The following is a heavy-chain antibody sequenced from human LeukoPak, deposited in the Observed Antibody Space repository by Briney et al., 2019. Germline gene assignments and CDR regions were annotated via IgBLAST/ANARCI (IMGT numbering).Heavy chain of an antibody. J-gene: IGHJ3*02. Sequence: PGGSLRLSCAASGFTFSRHPMNWVRQAPGKGLEWVANIDQDGREKNYVGSVEGRFTISRDNAKNSLYLQMNSLRVEDTAVYYCARGSRIAVHASDIWGQGTMVTVSS. CDR1: GFTFSRHP. CDR2: IDQDGREK. V-gene: IGHV3-7*01. CDR3: ARGSRIAVHASDI. D-gene: IGHD6-6*01.